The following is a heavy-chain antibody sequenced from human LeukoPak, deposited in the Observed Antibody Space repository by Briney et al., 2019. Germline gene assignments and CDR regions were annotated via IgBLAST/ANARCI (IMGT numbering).Heavy chain of an antibody. CDR3: AIKMAPYLVDY. Sequence: SETLSLTCAVYGGSFSGYYCSWIRQPPGKGLEWIGEINHSGSTNYNPSLKSRVTISVDTSKNQFSLKLSSVTAADTAVYYCAIKMAPYLVDYWGQGNLVTVSS. CDR1: GGSFSGYY. V-gene: IGHV4-34*01. J-gene: IGHJ4*02. CDR2: INHSGST. D-gene: IGHD5-24*01.